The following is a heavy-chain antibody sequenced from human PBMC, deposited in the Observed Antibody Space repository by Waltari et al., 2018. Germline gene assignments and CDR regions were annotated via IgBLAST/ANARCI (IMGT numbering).Heavy chain of an antibody. CDR3: ARDGYDTTDWAFDI. Sequence: QVQLQESGPGLVKPSETLSLTCTVPGGSISRHYWSWIRQPAGKGLEWIGRIYTSGSTNYNPSLKSRVTMSVDTSKNQFSLKLSSVTAADTAVYYCARDGYDTTDWAFDIWGQGTMVTVSS. J-gene: IGHJ3*02. V-gene: IGHV4-4*07. D-gene: IGHD3-22*01. CDR2: IYTSGST. CDR1: GGSISRHY.